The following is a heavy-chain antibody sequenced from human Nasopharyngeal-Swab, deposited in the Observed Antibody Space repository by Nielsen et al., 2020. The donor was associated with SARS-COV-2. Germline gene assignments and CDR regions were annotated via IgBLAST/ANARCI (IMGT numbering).Heavy chain of an antibody. D-gene: IGHD2-15*01. CDR2: IYYSGST. V-gene: IGHV4-59*12. Sequence: GSLRLSCTVSGGSISSYYWSWIRQPPGKGLEWIGYIYYSGSTNYNPSLKSRVTISVDTSKNQFSLKLSSVTAADTAVYYCARGPRYCSGGSCYQVFYYYMDVWGKGTTVTVSS. CDR1: GGSISSYY. CDR3: ARGPRYCSGGSCYQVFYYYMDV. J-gene: IGHJ6*03.